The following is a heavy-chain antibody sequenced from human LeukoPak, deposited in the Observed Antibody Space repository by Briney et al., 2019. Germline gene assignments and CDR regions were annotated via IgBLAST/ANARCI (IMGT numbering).Heavy chain of an antibody. CDR3: TTSRPDYYYYYYGMDV. CDR1: GFTFSNAW. CDR2: IKSKTDGGTT. Sequence: GGSLRLSCAASGFTFSNAWMNWVRQAPGKGLEWVGRIKSKTDGGTTDYAAPVKGRFTISRDDSKNTLYLQMNSLKTEDTAVYYCTTSRPDYYYYYYGMDVWGQGTTVTVSS. J-gene: IGHJ6*02. V-gene: IGHV3-15*07. D-gene: IGHD3-16*01.